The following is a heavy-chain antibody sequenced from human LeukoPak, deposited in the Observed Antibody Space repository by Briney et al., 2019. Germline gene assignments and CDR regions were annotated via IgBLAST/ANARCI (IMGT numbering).Heavy chain of an antibody. J-gene: IGHJ4*02. V-gene: IGHV3-49*03. CDR1: GFTFSDYY. CDR2: IRSKAYGGTT. D-gene: IGHD3-9*01. CDR3: TRELSTYYDILTGYPEFDY. Sequence: PGGSLRLSCAASGFTFSDYYMSWIRQAPGKGLEWVGFIRSKAYGGTTEYAASVKGRFTISRDDSKSIAYLQMNSLKTEDTAVYYCTRELSTYYDILTGYPEFDYWGQGTLVTVSS.